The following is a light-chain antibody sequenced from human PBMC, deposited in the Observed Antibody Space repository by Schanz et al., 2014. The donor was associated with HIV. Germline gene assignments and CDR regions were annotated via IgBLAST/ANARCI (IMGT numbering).Light chain of an antibody. CDR1: QSVLYSSNNKNY. CDR3: QQCESRPPLT. CDR2: WAS. J-gene: IGKJ3*01. Sequence: DIVMTQSPDSLAVSLGERATINCKSSQSVLYSSNNKNYLAWYQQKPGQPPKLLIYWASTRESGVPDRFSGSGSGTDFTLTISSLQAEDVAVYYCQQCESRPPLTFGPGTKVDIK. V-gene: IGKV4-1*01.